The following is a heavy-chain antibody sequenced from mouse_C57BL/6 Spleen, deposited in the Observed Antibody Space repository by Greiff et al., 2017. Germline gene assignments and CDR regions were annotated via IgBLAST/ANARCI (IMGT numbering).Heavy chain of an antibody. V-gene: IGHV1-22*01. J-gene: IGHJ2*01. CDR2: INPNNGGT. D-gene: IGHD1-1*01. CDR1: GYTFTDYN. CDR3: SRSIKTVVAASDY. Sequence: EVQLQESGPELVKPGASVKMSCKASGYTFTDYNMHWVKQSHGKSLEWIGYINPNNGGTSYNQKFKGKATLTVHTSSSTAYMELRSLTSEASAVYDCSRSIKTVVAASDYWGQGTTLTVSS.